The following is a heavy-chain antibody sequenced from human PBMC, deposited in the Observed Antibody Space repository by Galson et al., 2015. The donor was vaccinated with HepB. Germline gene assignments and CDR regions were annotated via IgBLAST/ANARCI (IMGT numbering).Heavy chain of an antibody. V-gene: IGHV1-69*06. Sequence: SVKVSCKASGGTFSSYAISWVRQAPGQGLEWMGGIIPIFGTANYAQKFQGRVTITADKSTSTAYMELSSLRSEDTAVYYCAREGGDDSSGYYPDYFDYWGQGTLVTVSS. D-gene: IGHD3-22*01. CDR2: IIPIFGTA. J-gene: IGHJ4*02. CDR3: AREGGDDSSGYYPDYFDY. CDR1: GGTFSSYA.